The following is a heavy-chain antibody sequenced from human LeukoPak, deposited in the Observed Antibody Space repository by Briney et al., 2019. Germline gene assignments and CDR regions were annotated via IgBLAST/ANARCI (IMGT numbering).Heavy chain of an antibody. D-gene: IGHD3-16*01. CDR1: GGSISDYY. J-gene: IGHJ4*02. Sequence: SETLSLTCTVSGGSISDYYRGWIRQPPGRGLEWIGYFYNSGSSTYNPSLKSRVTISVDTSKEQFSLKVNSVTAADTAVYYCTRGAGWLIDYWGQGILVTVSS. V-gene: IGHV4-59*01. CDR2: FYNSGSS. CDR3: TRGAGWLIDY.